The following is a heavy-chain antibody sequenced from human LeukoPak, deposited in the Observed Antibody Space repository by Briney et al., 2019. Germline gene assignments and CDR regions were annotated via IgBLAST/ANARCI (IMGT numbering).Heavy chain of an antibody. CDR3: AKALEQETVIALDS. D-gene: IGHD6-13*01. CDR2: ISGSGGST. J-gene: IGHJ4*02. V-gene: IGHV3-23*01. CDR1: GFTFSTYA. Sequence: GGSLRLSCAASGFTFSTYAMSWVRQAPGKGLEWVSAISGSGGSTYYADSVKGRFPIYRDNSKNTLYLQMNRLRAEDTSIYFCAKALEQETVIALDSWGQGTLVTVSS.